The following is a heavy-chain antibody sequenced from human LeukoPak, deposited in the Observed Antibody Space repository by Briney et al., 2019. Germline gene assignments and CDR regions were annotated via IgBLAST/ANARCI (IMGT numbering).Heavy chain of an antibody. J-gene: IGHJ4*02. CDR2: IIPIFGTA. V-gene: IGHV1-69*13. CDR3: AGGAAAAIDYFDY. D-gene: IGHD2-2*01. CDR1: GGTFSSYA. Sequence: SVKVSCKASGGTFSSYAISWVRQAPGQGLEWMGGIIPIFGTANYAQKFQGRVTITADESTSTAYMELSSLRSEDTAVYYCAGGAAAAIDYFDYWGQGTLVTVSS.